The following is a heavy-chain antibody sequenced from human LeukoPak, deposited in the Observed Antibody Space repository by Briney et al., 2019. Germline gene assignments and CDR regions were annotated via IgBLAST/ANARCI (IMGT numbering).Heavy chain of an antibody. V-gene: IGHV1-46*01. CDR2: INPSGGST. CDR1: GYTFTSYY. D-gene: IGHD4-23*01. Sequence: ASVKVSCKASGYTFTSYYMHWVRQAPGQGLEWMGIINPSGGSTSYAQKFQGRVTMTRDTSTSTVYMELSNLRSEDTAVYYCARYVVGGGLDPWGQGTLVTVSS. CDR3: ARYVVGGGLDP. J-gene: IGHJ5*02.